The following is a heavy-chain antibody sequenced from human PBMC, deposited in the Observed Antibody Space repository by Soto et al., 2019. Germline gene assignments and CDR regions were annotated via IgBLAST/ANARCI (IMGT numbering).Heavy chain of an antibody. Sequence: PGGSLKISCKGSGYTFTNYWIGWVPQMPGKGLEWMGIIYPGDSDTKYNPSFQGQVTISADKSITTTYLRWTSLKASDTAIYYCAASIFYYGMDVWGQGTTVTVSS. CDR1: GYTFTNYW. J-gene: IGHJ6*02. CDR2: IYPGDSDT. V-gene: IGHV5-51*01. CDR3: AASIFYYGMDV.